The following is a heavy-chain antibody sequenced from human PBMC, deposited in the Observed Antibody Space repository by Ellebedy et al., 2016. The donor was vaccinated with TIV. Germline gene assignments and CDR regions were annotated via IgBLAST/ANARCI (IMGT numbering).Heavy chain of an antibody. Sequence: AASVKVSCKASGYTFTSYGISWVRQAPGQGLEWMGWISAYNGNTNYAQKLQGRVTMTTDTSTSTAYMELRSLRSDDTAVYYCARDPGRYRDAGVNNWFDPWGQGTLVTVSS. J-gene: IGHJ5*02. CDR2: ISAYNGNT. CDR3: ARDPGRYRDAGVNNWFDP. V-gene: IGHV1-18*01. D-gene: IGHD4-23*01. CDR1: GYTFTSYG.